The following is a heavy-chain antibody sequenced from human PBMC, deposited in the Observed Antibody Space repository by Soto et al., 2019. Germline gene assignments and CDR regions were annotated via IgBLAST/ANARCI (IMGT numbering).Heavy chain of an antibody. D-gene: IGHD6-19*01. CDR3: ARSWGAEQWLTSGYFDY. Sequence: PSETLSLTCTVSGGSISSYYWSWIRQPPGKGLEWIGYIYYSGSTNYNPSLKSRVTISVDTSKNQFSLKLSSVTAADTAVYYCARSWGAEQWLTSGYFDYWGQGTLVTVSS. CDR2: IYYSGST. J-gene: IGHJ4*02. V-gene: IGHV4-59*01. CDR1: GGSISSYY.